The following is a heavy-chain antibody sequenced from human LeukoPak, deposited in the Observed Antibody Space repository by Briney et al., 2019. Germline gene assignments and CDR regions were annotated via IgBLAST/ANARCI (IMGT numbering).Heavy chain of an antibody. J-gene: IGHJ4*02. CDR1: GFTFSSYA. CDR3: AKEGGASRFDY. V-gene: IGHV3-30*04. CDR2: ISYDGSNK. D-gene: IGHD5-12*01. Sequence: AGGSLRLSCAASGFTFSSYAMHWVRQAPGKGLEWVAVISYDGSNKYYADSVKGRFTISRDNSKNTLYLQMNSLRAEDTAVYYCAKEGGASRFDYWGQGTLVTVSS.